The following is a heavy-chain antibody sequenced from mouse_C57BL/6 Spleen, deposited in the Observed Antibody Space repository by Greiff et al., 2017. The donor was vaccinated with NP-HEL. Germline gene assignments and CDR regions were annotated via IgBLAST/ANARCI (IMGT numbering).Heavy chain of an antibody. D-gene: IGHD2-4*01. CDR3: ARWTGDYDLFDY. CDR1: GFTFSSYG. J-gene: IGHJ2*01. CDR2: ISSGGSYT. V-gene: IGHV5-6*01. Sequence: EVQGVESGGDLVKPGGSLKLSCAASGFTFSSYGMSWVRQTPDKRLEWVATISSGGSYTYYPDSVKGRFTISRDNAKNTLYLQMSSLKSEDTAMYYCARWTGDYDLFDYWGQGTTLTVSS.